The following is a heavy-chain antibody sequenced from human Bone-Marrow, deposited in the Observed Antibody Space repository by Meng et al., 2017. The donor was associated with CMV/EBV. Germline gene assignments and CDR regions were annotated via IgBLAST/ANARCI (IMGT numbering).Heavy chain of an antibody. CDR3: ARGLLYCGGDCYTNYFDL. CDR2: IRYDGSNK. D-gene: IGHD2-21*01. V-gene: IGHV3-30*02. CDR1: GFTFSSYG. J-gene: IGHJ2*01. Sequence: GESLKISCAASGFTFSSYGMHWVRQAPGKGLEWVAFIRYDGSNKYYADSVKGRFTISRDNSRDTLFLQTSSLRAEDTAVYYCARGLLYCGGDCYTNYFDLWGRGTLVTVSS.